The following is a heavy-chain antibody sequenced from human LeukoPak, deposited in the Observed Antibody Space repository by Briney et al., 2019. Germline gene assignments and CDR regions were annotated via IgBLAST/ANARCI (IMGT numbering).Heavy chain of an antibody. Sequence: ASVKVSCKASGYTFTSYGISWVRQAPGQGLEWMGWISAYNGNTNYAQKLQGRVTMTTDTSTSTAYMELRSLRSDDTAVYYCARYAIGSGWNYCYYYGMDVWGQGTTVTVSS. CDR2: ISAYNGNT. V-gene: IGHV1-18*01. CDR3: ARYAIGSGWNYCYYYGMDV. CDR1: GYTFTSYG. J-gene: IGHJ6*02. D-gene: IGHD6-19*01.